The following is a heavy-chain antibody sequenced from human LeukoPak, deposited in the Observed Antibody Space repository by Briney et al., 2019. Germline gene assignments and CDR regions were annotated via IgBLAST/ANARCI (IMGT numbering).Heavy chain of an antibody. D-gene: IGHD3-22*01. J-gene: IGHJ4*02. V-gene: IGHV1-2*02. CDR1: GYTFTGYY. CDR3: ARASTASKKNYYDSSGYSSY. Sequence: GASVKVSCKASGYTFTGYYMHWVRQAPGQGLEWMGWINPNSGGTNYAQKFQGRVTTTRDTSISTAYMELSRLRSDDTAVYYCARASTASKKNYYDSSGYSSYWGQGTLVTVSS. CDR2: INPNSGGT.